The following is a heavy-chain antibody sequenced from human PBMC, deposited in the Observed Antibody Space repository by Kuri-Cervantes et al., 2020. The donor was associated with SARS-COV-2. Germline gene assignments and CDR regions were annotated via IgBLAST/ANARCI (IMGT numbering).Heavy chain of an antibody. CDR3: AKDSGMIRGVINWEFYYGMDV. Sequence: GESLKISCAASGFTFSSYGMHWVRQAPGKGLEWVAVISYDGSNKYYADSVRGRFTISRDNSRNTLSLQMSSLRPEDTAVYYCAKDSGMIRGVINWEFYYGMDVWGQGTTVTVSS. CDR1: GFTFSSYG. D-gene: IGHD3-10*01. V-gene: IGHV3-30*18. J-gene: IGHJ6*02. CDR2: ISYDGSNK.